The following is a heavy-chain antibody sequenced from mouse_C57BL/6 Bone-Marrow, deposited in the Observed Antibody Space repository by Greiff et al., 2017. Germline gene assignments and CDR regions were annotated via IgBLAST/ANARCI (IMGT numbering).Heavy chain of an antibody. Sequence: QVQLQQSGAELARPGASVKMSCKASGYTFTSYTMHWVKQRPGQGLEWIGYINPSSGYTKYNQKFKDKATLTADKSSSTAYVQLSSLTSEDSAVYYCASARDSYGYLAWFAYWGQGTLVTVSA. CDR3: ASARDSYGYLAWFAY. CDR1: GYTFTSYT. CDR2: INPSSGYT. V-gene: IGHV1-4*01. J-gene: IGHJ3*01. D-gene: IGHD2-2*01.